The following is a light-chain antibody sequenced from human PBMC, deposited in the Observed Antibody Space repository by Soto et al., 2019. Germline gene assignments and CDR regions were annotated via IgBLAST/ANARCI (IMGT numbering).Light chain of an antibody. CDR1: QSVLYSSNNRNY. V-gene: IGKV4-1*01. CDR3: QHYNTWPWT. CDR2: GAS. Sequence: DIVMTQSPDSLAVSLGERATISCNSSQSVLYSSNNRNYLAWYQQKPGQAPRLLIYGASTRATGSPARFSGSGSGTEFTLTISSLQSEDFAVYYCQHYNTWPWTFGQGTKVEIK. J-gene: IGKJ1*01.